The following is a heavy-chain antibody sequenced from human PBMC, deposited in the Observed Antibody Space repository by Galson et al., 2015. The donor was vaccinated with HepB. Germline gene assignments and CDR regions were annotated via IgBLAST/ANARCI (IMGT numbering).Heavy chain of an antibody. Sequence: SLRLSCAASGFTFSSYSMNWVRQAPGKGLEWVSSISSSSSYIYYADSVKGRFTISRDNAKNSLYLQMNSLRAEDTAVYYCARDGATMVRGVINTPEFDYWGQGTLVTVSS. V-gene: IGHV3-21*01. J-gene: IGHJ4*02. CDR2: ISSSSSYI. CDR3: ARDGATMVRGVINTPEFDY. CDR1: GFTFSSYS. D-gene: IGHD3-10*01.